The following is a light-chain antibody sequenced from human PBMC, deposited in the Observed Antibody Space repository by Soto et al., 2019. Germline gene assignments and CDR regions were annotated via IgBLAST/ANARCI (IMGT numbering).Light chain of an antibody. CDR2: DAS. V-gene: IGKV3-11*01. CDR3: QQRSNWRIT. J-gene: IGKJ5*01. Sequence: IVLTQSPATLSLSPGERATLSCRASQSVSSYLAWYQQKPGQAPRLLIYDASNRATGIPARFSGSGSGTDFTLTISSLETEDFAVYYCQQRSNWRITFGQGTRLEIK. CDR1: QSVSSY.